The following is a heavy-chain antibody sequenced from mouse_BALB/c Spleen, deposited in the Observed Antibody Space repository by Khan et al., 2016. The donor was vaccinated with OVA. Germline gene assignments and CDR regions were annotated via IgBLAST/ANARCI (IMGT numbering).Heavy chain of an antibody. V-gene: IGHV3-2*02. J-gene: IGHJ4*01. CDR3: ARGNYYGYAMDY. D-gene: IGHD1-1*01. Sequence: EVQLQESGPGLVKPSQSLSLTCTVTGYSITSNYAWNWIRQSPGNKLEWMGYISYSGSTTYNPSLKSRISITLDTSKNQFLLQLNSVTTEDTATYYCARGNYYGYAMDYWGQGTSITVSS. CDR2: ISYSGST. CDR1: GYSITSNYA.